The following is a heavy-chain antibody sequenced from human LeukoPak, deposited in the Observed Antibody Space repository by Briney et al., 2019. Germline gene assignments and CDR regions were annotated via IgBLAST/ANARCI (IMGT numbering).Heavy chain of an antibody. CDR3: AKGSLRLGELSSWTLDY. V-gene: IGHV3-23*01. Sequence: PGGSVRLSCAASGFTFSTYAMSWVRQAPGKGLEWVSSISGSGSSTSYADSVKGLFTISRDNSKNTLDLQMNSLRAEDTAICYCAKGSLRLGELSSWTLDYWGQGTLVTVSS. CDR2: ISGSGSST. CDR1: GFTFSTYA. D-gene: IGHD3-16*02. J-gene: IGHJ4*02.